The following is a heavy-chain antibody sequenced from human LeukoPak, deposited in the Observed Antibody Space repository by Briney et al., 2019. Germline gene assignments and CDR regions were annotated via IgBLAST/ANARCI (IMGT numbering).Heavy chain of an antibody. Sequence: GGSLRLSCAASGFTFSSYSMNWVRQAPGKGLEWVSSISSSSSYIYYADSVKGRLTISRDNAKNSLYLQTNSLTAEDTAVYYCASITMVRGVNGWFDPWGQGTLATVSS. J-gene: IGHJ5*02. D-gene: IGHD3-10*01. V-gene: IGHV3-21*01. CDR1: GFTFSSYS. CDR3: ASITMVRGVNGWFDP. CDR2: ISSSSSYI.